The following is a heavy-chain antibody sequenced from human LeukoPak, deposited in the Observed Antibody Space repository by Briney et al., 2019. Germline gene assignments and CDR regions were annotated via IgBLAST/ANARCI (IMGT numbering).Heavy chain of an antibody. J-gene: IGHJ3*02. CDR3: AIDLHPLFWGSFDI. CDR1: GFTVSSNY. D-gene: IGHD3-16*01. V-gene: IGHV3-53*01. CDR2: IYSGGST. Sequence: PGGSLRLSCAASGFTVSSNYMSWVRQAPGKGLEWVSVIYSGGSTYYADSVKGRFTISRDNSKNTLYLQMNSLRAEDTAVYYCAIDLHPLFWGSFDIWGQGTMVTVSS.